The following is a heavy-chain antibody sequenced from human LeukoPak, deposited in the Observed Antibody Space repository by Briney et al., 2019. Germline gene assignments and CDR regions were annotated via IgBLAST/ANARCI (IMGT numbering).Heavy chain of an antibody. V-gene: IGHV4-59*01. CDR2: IYYSGST. D-gene: IGHD3-22*01. Sequence: SETLSLTCTVSGGSISSYYWSWIRQPPGKGPEWIGYIYYSGSTNYNPSLKSRVTISVDTSKNQFSLKLSSVTAADTAVYYCARDRVDYYDSSGYYWDYYMDVWGKGTTVTVSS. J-gene: IGHJ6*03. CDR3: ARDRVDYYDSSGYYWDYYMDV. CDR1: GGSISSYY.